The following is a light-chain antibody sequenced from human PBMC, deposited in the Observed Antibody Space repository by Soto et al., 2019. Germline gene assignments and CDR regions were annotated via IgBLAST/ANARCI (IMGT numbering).Light chain of an antibody. CDR1: SSDVGSYNL. V-gene: IGLV2-23*02. Sequence: QSALTQPASVSGSPGPSSTISCTGTSSDVGSYNLVSGYQQHPGKAPKLMIYEVSKRPSGVSNRFSGSKSGNTASLTISGLQAEDEADYYCCSDAGSSTLSVFGGGTKLTVL. CDR3: CSDAGSSTLSV. CDR2: EVS. J-gene: IGLJ2*01.